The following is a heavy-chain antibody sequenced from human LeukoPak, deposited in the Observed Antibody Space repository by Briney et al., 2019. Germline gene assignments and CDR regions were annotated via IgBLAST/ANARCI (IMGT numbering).Heavy chain of an antibody. CDR1: GFTFSSYG. Sequence: GGSLRLSCAASGFTFSSYGMSWVRQAPGKGLEWVSAISGSGGRTYYADSGKGRFTISRDNSKNTLYLQMNSLRAEDTAVYYCAREKGRGVISPYYDYWGQGTRVTVSS. CDR2: ISGSGGRT. V-gene: IGHV3-23*01. CDR3: AREKGRGVISPYYDY. J-gene: IGHJ4*02. D-gene: IGHD3-10*01.